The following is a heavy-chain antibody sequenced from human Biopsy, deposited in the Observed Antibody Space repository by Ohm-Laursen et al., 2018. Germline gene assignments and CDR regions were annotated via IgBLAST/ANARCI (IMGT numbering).Heavy chain of an antibody. V-gene: IGHV1-69*17. J-gene: IGHJ4*01. CDR1: GDTFSSYA. CDR2: IIPMFGIT. CDR3: ASHVTYNFNGGLDY. D-gene: IGHD1-14*01. Sequence: SSVKVSCKASGDTFSSYAVSWVRQAPGQGLEWMGGIIPMFGITNYAQKFQGRLSITADKSTTAAYLELSGLRSEDTAVYYCASHVTYNFNGGLDYWGHGTLVTVSS.